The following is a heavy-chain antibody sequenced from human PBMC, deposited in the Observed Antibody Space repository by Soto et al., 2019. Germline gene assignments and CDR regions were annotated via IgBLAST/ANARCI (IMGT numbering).Heavy chain of an antibody. D-gene: IGHD6-19*01. CDR3: VRDFRGAVAGSEFDH. CDR2: VNGNADNS. J-gene: IGHJ4*02. Sequence: PGGSLRLSCAASGFSFVSYWMHWVRQVPGEGLVWVSRVNGNADNSDYADSVKGRFTISRDNAMNRLYLQMDSLRADDTGVYYCVRDFRGAVAGSEFDHWGQGTLVTSPQ. V-gene: IGHV3-74*01. CDR1: GFSFVSYW.